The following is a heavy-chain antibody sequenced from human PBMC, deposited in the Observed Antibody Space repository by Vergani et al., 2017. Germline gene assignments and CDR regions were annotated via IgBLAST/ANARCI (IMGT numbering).Heavy chain of an antibody. Sequence: EVQLVESGGGLVQPGGSLRLSCAASGFTFSSYWMHWVRQAPGKGLVWVSRINSDGSTIYYADSVKGRFTISRDNAKNSMYLQMNSLRAEATALYYCARGSDSGYDGDFAYWGQGPLFPFSS. CDR1: GFTFSSYW. V-gene: IGHV3-74*01. D-gene: IGHD5-12*01. CDR2: INSDGSTI. J-gene: IGHJ4*02. CDR3: ARGSDSGYDGDFAY.